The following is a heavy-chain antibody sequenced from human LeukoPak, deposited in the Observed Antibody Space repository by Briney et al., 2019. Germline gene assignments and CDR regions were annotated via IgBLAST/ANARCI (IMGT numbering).Heavy chain of an antibody. Sequence: ASVKVSCKASGYTFTSYDINWVRQATGQGLEGMGWMNPNSGNTGYAQKFQGRVTMTRNTSISTAYMELSSLRSEDTAVYYCARGPPYSSGWYDNWFDPWGQGTLVTVSS. J-gene: IGHJ5*02. CDR2: MNPNSGNT. V-gene: IGHV1-8*01. D-gene: IGHD6-19*01. CDR3: ARGPPYSSGWYDNWFDP. CDR1: GYTFTSYD.